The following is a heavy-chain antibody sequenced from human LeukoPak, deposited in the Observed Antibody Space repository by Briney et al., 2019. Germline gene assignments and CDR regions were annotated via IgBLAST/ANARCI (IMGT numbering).Heavy chain of an antibody. CDR2: IKQDGSDK. CDR3: ANVVEVAGTPLGY. Sequence: GDSLRLSCAASGFTFTKYWMTWVRQAPGKGLEWVGNIKQDGSDKNYMDSVKGRFTISRDNTKNTLYLQMNSLRAEDTAVYYCANVVEVAGTPLGYWGQGTLVTVSS. D-gene: IGHD6-19*01. J-gene: IGHJ4*02. V-gene: IGHV3-7*03. CDR1: GFTFTKYW.